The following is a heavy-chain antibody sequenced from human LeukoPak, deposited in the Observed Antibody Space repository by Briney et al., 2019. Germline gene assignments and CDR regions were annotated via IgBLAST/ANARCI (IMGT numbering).Heavy chain of an antibody. CDR1: GGSISSYY. CDR3: ARVCSLKFGVVPKYFDY. J-gene: IGHJ4*02. CDR2: IYTSGST. Sequence: SETLSLTCTVSGGSISSYYWSWIRQPAGKGLEWIGRIYTSGSTNYNPSLKSRVTISVDTSKNQFSLKLSSVTAADTAVYYCARVCSLKFGVVPKYFDYWGQGTLVTVSS. D-gene: IGHD3-3*01. V-gene: IGHV4-4*07.